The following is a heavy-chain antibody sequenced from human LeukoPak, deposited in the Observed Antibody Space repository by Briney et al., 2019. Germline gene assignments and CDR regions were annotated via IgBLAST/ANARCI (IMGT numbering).Heavy chain of an antibody. Sequence: GWSLRLSCAASVFTFSSYTMNWVRQAPGKGLEWVSSISTSSSYIYYGDSVKGRFTISRDNAKNSLYLQMNSLRAEDTALYYCARSVQIAVAGDFDYWGQGTLVTVSS. V-gene: IGHV3-21*04. CDR3: ARSVQIAVAGDFDY. CDR1: VFTFSSYT. CDR2: ISTSSSYI. D-gene: IGHD6-19*01. J-gene: IGHJ4*02.